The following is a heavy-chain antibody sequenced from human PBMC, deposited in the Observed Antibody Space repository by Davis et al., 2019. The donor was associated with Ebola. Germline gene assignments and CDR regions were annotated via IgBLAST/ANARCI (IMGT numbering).Heavy chain of an antibody. CDR2: ISSSGSTI. CDR3: AKDLVTGTLYYYYGMDV. D-gene: IGHD1-20*01. CDR1: GFTFSSYE. V-gene: IGHV3-48*03. J-gene: IGHJ6*02. Sequence: GESLKISCAASGFTFSSYEMNWVRQAPGKGLEWVSYISSSGSTIYYADSVKGRFTISRDNAKNSLYLQMNSLRAEDTAVYYCAKDLVTGTLYYYYGMDVWGQGTTVTVSS.